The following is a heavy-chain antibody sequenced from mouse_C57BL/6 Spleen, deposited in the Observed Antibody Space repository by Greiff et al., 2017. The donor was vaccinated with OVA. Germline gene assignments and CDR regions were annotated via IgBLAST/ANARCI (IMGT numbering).Heavy chain of an antibody. Sequence: VQLQESGPELVKPGASVKISCKASGYSFTSYYIHWVKQRPGQGLEWIGWIYPGSGNTKYNEKFKGKATLTADTSSSTAFMQLSSLTSEDSAVYYCARSYDYDGYFEGWGTGTTVTVSS. J-gene: IGHJ1*03. D-gene: IGHD2-4*01. CDR2: IYPGSGNT. V-gene: IGHV1-66*01. CDR1: GYSFTSYY. CDR3: ARSYDYDGYFEG.